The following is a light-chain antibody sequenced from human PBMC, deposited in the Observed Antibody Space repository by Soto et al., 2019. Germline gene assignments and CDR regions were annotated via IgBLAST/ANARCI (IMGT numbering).Light chain of an antibody. CDR2: GAS. CDR1: QSVSSSY. Sequence: EIMLTQSPGTLSLSPGERATLSCRAIQSVSSSYLAWYQQKPGQAPRLLIYGASSRATGIPDRFSGSGSGTDFTLTISRLEPEDFAVYYCQQYGSSQWTFGQGTKVDIK. V-gene: IGKV3-20*01. J-gene: IGKJ1*01. CDR3: QQYGSSQWT.